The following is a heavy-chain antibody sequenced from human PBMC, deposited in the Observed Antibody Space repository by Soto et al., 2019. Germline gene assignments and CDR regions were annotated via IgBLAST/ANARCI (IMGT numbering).Heavy chain of an antibody. V-gene: IGHV1-18*04. CDR3: ARLHGYSSGWYDY. CDR2: ISTFNGNA. Sequence: ASVKVSCKASGYTFSSNGVSGVRQAPGQGLEWMGWISTFNGNAHYAQKFQGRVTMTTDTSTNTAYMELTSLSSDDTAVYYCARLHGYSSGWYDYWGQGTLVTVSS. J-gene: IGHJ4*02. CDR1: GYTFSSNG. D-gene: IGHD6-19*01.